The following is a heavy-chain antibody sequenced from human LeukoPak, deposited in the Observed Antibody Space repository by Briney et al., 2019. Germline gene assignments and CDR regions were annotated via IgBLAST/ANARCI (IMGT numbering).Heavy chain of an antibody. CDR3: AKYLYSVSYYGMDV. CDR1: GFTFSSNA. Sequence: GGSLRLSCAASGFTFSSNAMSWVRQAPGKGLEWVSAVSGSGGSTYYADSVKGRFTISRDNSKNTLYLQMNSLRAEDTALYYCAKYLYSVSYYGMDVWGQGTTVTVSS. J-gene: IGHJ6*02. D-gene: IGHD2-15*01. V-gene: IGHV3-23*01. CDR2: VSGSGGST.